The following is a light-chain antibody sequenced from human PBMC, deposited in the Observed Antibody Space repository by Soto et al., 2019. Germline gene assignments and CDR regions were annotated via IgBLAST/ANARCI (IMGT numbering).Light chain of an antibody. CDR1: SCNIGSNT. CDR3: TSYADSLTLLV. Sequence: QSVLTQPPSVSGTPGQRVTISCSGSSCNIGSNTENWYQQLPGTAPQLLMYNNNKHPSGVPYQFSGSKSGTSASLAISGLQSEDEADYYCTSYADSLTLLVFGTGTKLTVL. CDR2: NNN. V-gene: IGLV1-44*01. J-gene: IGLJ1*01.